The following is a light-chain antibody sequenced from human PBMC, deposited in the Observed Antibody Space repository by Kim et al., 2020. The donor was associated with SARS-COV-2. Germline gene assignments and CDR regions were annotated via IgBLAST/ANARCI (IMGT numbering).Light chain of an antibody. V-gene: IGLV3-1*01. CDR2: QDS. Sequence: SYELTQPPSVSVPPGQTASITCSGDKLGNKYASWYQQKPGQSPVLVISQDSERPSGIPERFSGSNSGNTATLTISGTQAMDEADYYCQAWDSNTVLFSGGTQLTVL. CDR3: QAWDSNTVL. CDR1: KLGNKY. J-gene: IGLJ2*01.